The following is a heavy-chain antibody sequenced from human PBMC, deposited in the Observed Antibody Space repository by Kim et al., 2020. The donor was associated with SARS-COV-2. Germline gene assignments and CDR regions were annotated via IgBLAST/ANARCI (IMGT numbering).Heavy chain of an antibody. V-gene: IGHV4-39*01. Sequence: SETLSLTCTVSGGSISSSSYYWGWIRQPPGKGLEWIGSIYYSGSTYYNPSLKSRVTISVDTSKNQFSLKLSSVTAADTAVYYCARHASSIAARVGWFDPWGQGTLVTVSS. J-gene: IGHJ5*02. CDR1: GGSISSSSYY. D-gene: IGHD6-6*01. CDR2: IYYSGST. CDR3: ARHASSIAARVGWFDP.